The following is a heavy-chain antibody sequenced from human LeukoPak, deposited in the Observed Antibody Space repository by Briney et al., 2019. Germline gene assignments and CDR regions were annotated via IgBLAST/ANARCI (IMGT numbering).Heavy chain of an antibody. CDR1: GYTFTSYD. J-gene: IGHJ6*03. CDR2: MNPNSGNT. V-gene: IGHV1-8*01. Sequence: GASVKVSCKASGYTFTSYDINWVRQATGQGLEWMGWMNPNSGNTGYAQKFQGRVTMTRNTSISTAYMELSSLRSEDTAVYYCARASSSGWHDSYYYYYMDVWGKGTTVTVSS. CDR3: ARASSSGWHDSYYYYYMDV. D-gene: IGHD6-19*01.